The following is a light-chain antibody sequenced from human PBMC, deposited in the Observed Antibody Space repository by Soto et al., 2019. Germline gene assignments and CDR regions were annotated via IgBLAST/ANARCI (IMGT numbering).Light chain of an antibody. J-gene: IGKJ5*01. CDR1: QSVRRH. V-gene: IGKV3-20*01. CDR3: QQYGSSPIT. Sequence: EIVMTMSPATLSVSPGERFSLSCRASQSVRRHLAWYQQKPGQAPRLLIYGASTRATGIPDRFSGSGSGTDFTLTISRLEPEDFAVYYCQQYGSSPITFGQGTRLEI. CDR2: GAS.